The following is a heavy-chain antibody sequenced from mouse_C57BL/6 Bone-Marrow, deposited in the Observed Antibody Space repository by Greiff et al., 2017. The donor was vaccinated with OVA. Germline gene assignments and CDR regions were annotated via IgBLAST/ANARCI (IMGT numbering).Heavy chain of an antibody. J-gene: IGHJ3*01. V-gene: IGHV5-9*01. D-gene: IGHD2-1*01. CDR2: ISGGGGNT. CDR3: ARLIYS. CDR1: GFTFSSYT. Sequence: DVQLVESGGGLVKPGGSLTLSCAASGFTFSSYTMSWVRQTPEKRLEWVATISGGGGNTYYPDSVKGRFTISRDNAKNTLYLQMSSLRSEDTALYYCARLIYSWGQGTLVTVSA.